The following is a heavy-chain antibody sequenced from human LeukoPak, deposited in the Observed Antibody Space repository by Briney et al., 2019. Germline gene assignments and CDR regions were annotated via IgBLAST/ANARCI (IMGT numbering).Heavy chain of an antibody. J-gene: IGHJ4*02. CDR2: ISGYNGNT. Sequence: ASVKVSCKASGGTFSSYAISWVRQAPGQGLEWMGWISGYNGNTNYAQKLQGRVTMTTDTSTSTAHMELRSLRSDDTAVYYCAREYCTNGVCYDPDYWGQGTLVTVSS. CDR1: GGTFSSYA. CDR3: AREYCTNGVCYDPDY. D-gene: IGHD2-8*01. V-gene: IGHV1-18*01.